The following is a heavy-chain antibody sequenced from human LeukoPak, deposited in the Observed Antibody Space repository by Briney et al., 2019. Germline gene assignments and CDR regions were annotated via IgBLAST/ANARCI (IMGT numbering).Heavy chain of an antibody. CDR2: IYRSESS. J-gene: IGHJ3*02. Sequence: SETLSLTCSVSGVPISGYYWSWIRQPPGKQLEWIGYIYRSESSNYNPSLKSRVTMSLDTPNNQLSLKLSSVTAADTAVYYCARNDGYHDMLTGYRAFDIWGPGTMVTVSS. V-gene: IGHV4-59*01. D-gene: IGHD3-9*01. CDR1: GVPISGYY. CDR3: ARNDGYHDMLTGYRAFDI.